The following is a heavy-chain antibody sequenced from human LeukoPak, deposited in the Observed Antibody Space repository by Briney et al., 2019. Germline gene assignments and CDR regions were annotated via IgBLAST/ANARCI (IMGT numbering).Heavy chain of an antibody. D-gene: IGHD4-17*01. CDR1: GGTFISYA. CDR3: ARALLNDYGDYGEIDY. CDR2: IIPIFGTA. J-gene: IGHJ4*02. Sequence: SVKVSCKASGGTFISYAISWVRQAPGQGLEWMGGIIPIFGTANYAQKFQGRVTITADESTSTAYMELSSLRSEDTAVYYCARALLNDYGDYGEIDYWGQGTLVTVSS. V-gene: IGHV1-69*13.